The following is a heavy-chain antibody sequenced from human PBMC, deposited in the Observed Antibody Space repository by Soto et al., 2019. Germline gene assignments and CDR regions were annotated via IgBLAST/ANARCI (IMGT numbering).Heavy chain of an antibody. V-gene: IGHV1-18*04. Sequence: QVQLVQSGPEVRKPGASVKVSCKASGYIFSRYGISWVRQAPGQGLEWMAWISGYNGNTKFGERVQGRVNVTTDTSTSTAYKELRSLRSDDTAVYYCAREAAAERNYYGLDVWGQGTTVIVSS. CDR2: ISGYNGNT. J-gene: IGHJ6*02. CDR3: AREAAAERNYYGLDV. D-gene: IGHD6-13*01. CDR1: GYIFSRYG.